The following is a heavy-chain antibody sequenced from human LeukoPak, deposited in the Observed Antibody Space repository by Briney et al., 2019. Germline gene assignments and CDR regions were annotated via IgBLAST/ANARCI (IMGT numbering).Heavy chain of an antibody. D-gene: IGHD2-2*01. CDR1: GGSISSNSYY. Sequence: MTSETLSLTCTVSGGSISSNSYYWGWVRQPPGKGLEWIGSIRYTHTGSTYYNPSLKSRVTISVDRSQNQFSLKVSSVTATDTAVYYCARRHCTSTSCWTWICDLWGRGTLVTVSS. V-gene: IGHV4-39*07. CDR2: IRYTHTGST. CDR3: ARRHCTSTSCWTWICDL. J-gene: IGHJ2*01.